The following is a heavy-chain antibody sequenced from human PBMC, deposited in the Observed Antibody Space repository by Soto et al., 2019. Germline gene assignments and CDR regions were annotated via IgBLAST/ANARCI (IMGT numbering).Heavy chain of an antibody. J-gene: IGHJ4*02. CDR2: IDWDDDK. V-gene: IGHV2-70*11. D-gene: IGHD3-16*01. Sequence: SGPTLVKPTQTLTLTCTFSGFSLSTSGMCVSWIRQPPGKALEWLARIDWDDDKYYSTSLKTRLTISKDTSKNQVVLTMTNMDPVDTATYYCARTYYDYIWGYPVVLLPFDYWGQGTLVTVSS. CDR3: ARTYYDYIWGYPVVLLPFDY. CDR1: GFSLSTSGMC.